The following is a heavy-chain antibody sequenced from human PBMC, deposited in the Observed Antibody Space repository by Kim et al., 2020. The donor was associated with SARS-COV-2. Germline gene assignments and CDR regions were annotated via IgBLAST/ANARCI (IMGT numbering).Heavy chain of an antibody. Sequence: GGSLRLSCAASGFTFSSYAMHWVRQAPGKGLEWVAVISYDGSNKYYADSVKGRFTISRDNSKNTLYLQMNSLRAEDTAVYYCASLGGGDSYWGQGTLVTVSS. CDR3: ASLGGGDSY. D-gene: IGHD2-15*01. V-gene: IGHV3-30*04. CDR2: ISYDGSNK. J-gene: IGHJ4*02. CDR1: GFTFSSYA.